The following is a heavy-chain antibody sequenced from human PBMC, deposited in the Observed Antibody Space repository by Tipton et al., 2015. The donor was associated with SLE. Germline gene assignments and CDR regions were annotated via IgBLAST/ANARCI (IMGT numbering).Heavy chain of an antibody. CDR2: INHSGST. V-gene: IGHV4-38-2*01. CDR3: AILRGLDY. CDR1: GYSISSGYY. D-gene: IGHD4-17*01. Sequence: TLSLTCAVSGYSISSGYYWGWIRQPPGKGLEWIGEINHSGSTNYNPSLKSRVTISVDTSKNQFSLKLSSVTAADTAVYYCAILRGLDYWGQGTLVTVSS. J-gene: IGHJ4*02.